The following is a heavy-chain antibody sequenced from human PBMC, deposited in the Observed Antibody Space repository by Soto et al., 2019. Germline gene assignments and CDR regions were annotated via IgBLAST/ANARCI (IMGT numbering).Heavy chain of an antibody. V-gene: IGHV3-7*01. CDR1: GFTFSSYW. CDR3: ARASRGAAADIDY. CDR2: IKQDGSEK. D-gene: IGHD6-13*01. J-gene: IGHJ4*02. Sequence: GGSLRLSCAASGFTFSSYWMSWVRQAPGKGLEWVANIKQDGSEKYYVDSVKGRFTISRDNAKNSLYLQMNSLRAEDTAVYYCARASRGAAADIDYWGQGTLVTVSS.